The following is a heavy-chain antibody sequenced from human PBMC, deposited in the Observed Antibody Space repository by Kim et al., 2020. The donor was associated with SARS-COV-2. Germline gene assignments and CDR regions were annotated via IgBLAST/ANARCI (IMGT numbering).Heavy chain of an antibody. CDR3: AKAGEQQLVLDYFDY. J-gene: IGHJ4*02. Sequence: DSGKGRFTISRDNSKNTLYLQMNSLRAEDTAVYYCAKAGEQQLVLDYFDYWGQGTLVTVSS. V-gene: IGHV3-23*01. D-gene: IGHD6-13*01.